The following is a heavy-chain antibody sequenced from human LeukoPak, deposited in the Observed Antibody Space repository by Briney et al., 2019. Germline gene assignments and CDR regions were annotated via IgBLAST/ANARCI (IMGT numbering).Heavy chain of an antibody. CDR1: GFTVSDDY. Sequence: GGSLRLSCAASGFTVSDDYMSWVRQAPGKGLGWASVIYSGGTTDYADSVKGRFTISRDNSKNTLYLQMNSLRAEDTAVYYCARDGVWATFDYWGQRTLVTVSS. J-gene: IGHJ4*02. D-gene: IGHD2-8*01. V-gene: IGHV3-66*01. CDR3: ARDGVWATFDY. CDR2: IYSGGTT.